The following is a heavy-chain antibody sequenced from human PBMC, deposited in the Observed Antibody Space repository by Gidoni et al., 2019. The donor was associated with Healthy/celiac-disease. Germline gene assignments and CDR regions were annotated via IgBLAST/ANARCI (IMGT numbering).Heavy chain of an antibody. J-gene: IGHJ5*02. CDR1: GGSFSGYY. CDR2: INHSGST. V-gene: IGHV4-34*01. D-gene: IGHD3-10*01. CDR3: ARGRVLLWFGAPNWFDP. Sequence: QVQLQQWGAGLLKPSETLSLTCAVYGGSFSGYYWSWIRQPPGKGLEWIGEINHSGSTNYNPSLKSRVTISVDTSKNQFSLKLSSVTAADTAVYYCARGRVLLWFGAPNWFDPWGQGTLVTVSS.